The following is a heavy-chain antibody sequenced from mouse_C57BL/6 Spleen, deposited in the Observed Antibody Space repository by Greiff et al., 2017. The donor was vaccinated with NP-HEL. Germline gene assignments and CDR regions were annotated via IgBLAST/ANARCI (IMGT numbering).Heavy chain of an antibody. Sequence: QVQLKESGAELARPGASVKMSCKASGYTFTSYTMHWVKQRPGQGLEWIGYINPSSGYTKYNQKFKDKATLTADKSSSTAYMQLSSLTSEDSAVYYCARSPTNWFAYWGQGTLVTVSA. V-gene: IGHV1-4*01. CDR2: INPSSGYT. D-gene: IGHD1-3*01. J-gene: IGHJ3*01. CDR1: GYTFTSYT. CDR3: ARSPTNWFAY.